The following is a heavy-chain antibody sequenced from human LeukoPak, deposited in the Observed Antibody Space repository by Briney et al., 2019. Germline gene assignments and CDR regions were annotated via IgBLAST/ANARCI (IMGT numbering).Heavy chain of an antibody. CDR2: IYYSGST. D-gene: IGHD3-22*01. J-gene: IGHJ4*02. V-gene: IGHV4-59*01. CDR1: GGSISSYY. Sequence: PSETLSLTCTVSGGSISSYYGSWIRQPPGKGLEWIGYIYYSGSTNYNPSLKSRVTISVDTSKNQFSLKLSSVTAADTAVYYCASQSWDSSGYYFDYWGQGTLVTVSS. CDR3: ASQSWDSSGYYFDY.